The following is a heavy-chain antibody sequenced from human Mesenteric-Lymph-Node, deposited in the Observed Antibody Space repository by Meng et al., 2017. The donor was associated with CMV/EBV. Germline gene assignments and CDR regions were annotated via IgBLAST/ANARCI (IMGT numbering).Heavy chain of an antibody. CDR2: IYYSGST. V-gene: IGHV4-34*01. CDR3: ARGEKVFWSGYYSY. J-gene: IGHJ4*02. D-gene: IGHD3-3*01. Sequence: GSLRLSCAVYGGSFSSYYWGWIRQPPGKGLEWIGNIYYSGSTYYNPSLKSRVTISVDTSKNQFSLKLSSVTAADTAVYYCARGEKVFWSGYYSYWGQGTLVTVSS. CDR1: GGSFSSYY.